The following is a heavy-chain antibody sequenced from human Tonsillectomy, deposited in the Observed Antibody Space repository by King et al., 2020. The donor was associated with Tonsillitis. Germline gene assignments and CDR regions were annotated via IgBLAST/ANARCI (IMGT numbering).Heavy chain of an antibody. CDR2: IYYSGST. J-gene: IGHJ5*02. CDR3: AGGYGDYENWFDP. V-gene: IGHV4-59*01. CDR1: GGSISSYY. Sequence: VQLQESGPGLVKPSETLSLTCTVSGGSISSYYWNWLRPPPGKGLEWIGYIYYSGSTNYDPSLKSRVTISLDTSENQFSLRLRFVTAADTAVYYCAGGYGDYENWFDPWGQGTLVTVSS. D-gene: IGHD4-17*01.